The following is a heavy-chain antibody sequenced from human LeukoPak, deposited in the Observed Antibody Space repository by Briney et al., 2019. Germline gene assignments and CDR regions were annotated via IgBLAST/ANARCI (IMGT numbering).Heavy chain of an antibody. V-gene: IGHV3-53*01. D-gene: IGHD2-15*01. CDR2: IYSGGST. CDR1: GFTVSSNY. Sequence: GSLRLSCAASGFTVSSNYMNWVRQAPGKGLEWVSIIYSGGSTYYADSVKGRFTISRDNSKNTLYLQMNSLRAEDTAVYYCARQEVVEDTFDIWGQGTMVTVSS. CDR3: ARQEVVEDTFDI. J-gene: IGHJ3*02.